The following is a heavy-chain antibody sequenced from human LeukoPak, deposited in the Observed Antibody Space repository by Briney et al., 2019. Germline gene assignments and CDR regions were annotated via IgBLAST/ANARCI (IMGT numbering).Heavy chain of an antibody. CDR2: IRSKADSYTT. Sequence: GGSLKLSCAASGFTFSGSAMHWVRQASGKGLEWLGRIRSKADSYTTAYAASVKGRFIVSRDNSKNTAYLQMNSLKTEDTAVYYCRAAADLNDYWGQGTLVTVSS. CDR1: GFTFSGSA. J-gene: IGHJ4*02. CDR3: RAAADLNDY. D-gene: IGHD6-13*01. V-gene: IGHV3-73*01.